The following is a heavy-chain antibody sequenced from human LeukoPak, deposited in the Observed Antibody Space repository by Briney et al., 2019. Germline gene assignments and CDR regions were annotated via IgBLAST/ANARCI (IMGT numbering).Heavy chain of an antibody. D-gene: IGHD6-13*01. CDR3: ARMLVPDYFDN. Sequence: PSETLSLTCTVSGGSINTSPYYWGWVRQPPEKGLEWLGSISYSGTAYYNPSLRSRVTVSRDTSKNQFSLNLNSVTAADTAVFYCARMLVPDYFDNWGQGTLVTVSS. V-gene: IGHV4-39*07. J-gene: IGHJ4*02. CDR1: GGSINTSPYY. CDR2: ISYSGTA.